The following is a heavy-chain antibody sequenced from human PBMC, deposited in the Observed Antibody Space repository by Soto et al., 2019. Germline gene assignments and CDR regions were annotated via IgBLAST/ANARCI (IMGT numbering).Heavy chain of an antibody. CDR3: ARGGAMGVDY. CDR2: IYFDGITT. D-gene: IGHD1-26*01. V-gene: IGHV3-74*01. Sequence: PWGSLGICCTSCVFTFNSHWMHWVRQAPGKGLVWVSRIYFDGITTNYADSVKGRLTVSRDNAKKTVYLHVNTLRDEDTAVYYCARGGAMGVDYWGQGTMVTGSS. J-gene: IGHJ4*02. CDR1: VFTFNSHW.